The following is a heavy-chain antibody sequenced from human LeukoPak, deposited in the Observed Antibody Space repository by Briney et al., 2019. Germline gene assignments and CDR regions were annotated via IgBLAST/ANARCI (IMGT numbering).Heavy chain of an antibody. D-gene: IGHD3-10*01. J-gene: IGHJ4*02. Sequence: SVKVSCKASGYTFTNYYMHWVRQAPGQGLEWMGGIIPIFGTANYAQKFQGRVTITADESTSTAYMELSSLRSEDTAVYYCARVNNYYGSGSHYYFDYWGQGTLVTVSS. CDR3: ARVNNYYGSGSHYYFDY. CDR2: IIPIFGTA. CDR1: GYTFTNYY. V-gene: IGHV1-69*13.